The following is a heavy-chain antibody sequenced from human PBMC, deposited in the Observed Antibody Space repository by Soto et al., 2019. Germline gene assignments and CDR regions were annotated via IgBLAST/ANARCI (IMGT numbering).Heavy chain of an antibody. D-gene: IGHD3-10*01. V-gene: IGHV1-69*01. CDR3: ARPVSYYNDRFFDYDYYGMDV. CDR2: RLPIFGTA. Sequence: QVQLVQSGAEVKKPGSSVKVSCKASGGTFSSYAIRWVRQAPGQGLEWMGGRLPIFGTANYAQKFQGRVTITADESTSTAYMELSSLRSEDTAVYYCARPVSYYNDRFFDYDYYGMDVWGQGTTVTVSS. J-gene: IGHJ6*02. CDR1: GGTFSSYA.